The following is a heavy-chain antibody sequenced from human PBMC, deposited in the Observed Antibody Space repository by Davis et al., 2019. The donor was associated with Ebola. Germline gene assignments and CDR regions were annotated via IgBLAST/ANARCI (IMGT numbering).Heavy chain of an antibody. CDR1: GFTFSSYW. Sequence: GESLKISCAASGFTFSSYWMGWVRQAPGKGLEWVANIKQDGSEKYYVDSVKGRFTISRDNAKNSLYLQMNSLRAEDTAVYYCARDRPLDFFFGDYYGMDVWGQGTTVTVSS. J-gene: IGHJ6*02. CDR2: IKQDGSEK. D-gene: IGHD3-16*01. V-gene: IGHV3-7*01. CDR3: ARDRPLDFFFGDYYGMDV.